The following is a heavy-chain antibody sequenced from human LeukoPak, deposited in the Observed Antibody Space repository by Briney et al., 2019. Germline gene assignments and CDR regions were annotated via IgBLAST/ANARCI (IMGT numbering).Heavy chain of an antibody. CDR1: GGTFSSYA. D-gene: IGHD4-17*01. Sequence: SVKVSCKASGGTFSSYAISWVRQAPGQGLEWMGGIIPIFGTTNFAQKFQGRVTITADESTSTAYMELSSLRSEDTAVYYCARDPLNYGGYRNCFDPWGQGTLVTVSS. V-gene: IGHV1-69*13. CDR2: IIPIFGTT. CDR3: ARDPLNYGGYRNCFDP. J-gene: IGHJ5*02.